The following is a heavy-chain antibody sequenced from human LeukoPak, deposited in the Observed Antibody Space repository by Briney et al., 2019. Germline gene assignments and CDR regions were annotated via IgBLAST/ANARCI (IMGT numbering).Heavy chain of an antibody. V-gene: IGHV3-30-3*01. D-gene: IGHD3-22*01. CDR1: GFTFSSYA. CDR3: ARGGFYYDSSGYHD. CDR2: ISYDGSNK. J-gene: IGHJ4*02. Sequence: GGSLRLSCAASGFTFSSYAMHWVRQAPGKGLEWVAVISYDGSNKYYADSVKGRFTISRDNAKNTLYLQMNSLRAEDTAVYYCARGGFYYDSSGYHDWGQGTLVTVSS.